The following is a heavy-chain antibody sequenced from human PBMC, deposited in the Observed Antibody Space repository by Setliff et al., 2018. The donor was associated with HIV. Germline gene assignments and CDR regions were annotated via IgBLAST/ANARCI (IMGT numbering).Heavy chain of an antibody. CDR3: NIYYYYYMDV. CDR2: IYYSGGT. CDR1: GGSISSGSYY. V-gene: IGHV4-39*07. J-gene: IGHJ6*03. Sequence: SETLSLTCTVSGGSISSGSYYWSWIRQPPGKGLEWIGSIYYSGGTYYNPSLKSRVTISVGTSKNQFSLKLSSVTAADTAVYYCNIYYYYYMDVWGKGTTVTVSS.